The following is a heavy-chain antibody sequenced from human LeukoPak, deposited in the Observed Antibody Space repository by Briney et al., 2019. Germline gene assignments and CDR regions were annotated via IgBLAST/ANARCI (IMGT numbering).Heavy chain of an antibody. Sequence: GGSLRLSCAASGFTFSSYAMSWVRQAPGKGLEWVSAISGSGGSTYYADPVKGRFTISRDNSKNTLYLQMNSLRAEDTAVYYCAKARPAAIRGYYFDYWGQGTLVTVSS. CDR2: ISGSGGST. CDR3: AKARPAAIRGYYFDY. CDR1: GFTFSSYA. V-gene: IGHV3-23*01. D-gene: IGHD2-2*02. J-gene: IGHJ4*02.